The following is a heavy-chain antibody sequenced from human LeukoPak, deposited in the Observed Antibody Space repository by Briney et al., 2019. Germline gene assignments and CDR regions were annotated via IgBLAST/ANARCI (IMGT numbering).Heavy chain of an antibody. CDR2: IYYSGIT. J-gene: IGHJ4*02. Sequence: SETLSLTCTVSGGSISSDYWSWIRQPPGKGLEWMGYIYYSGITNYNPSLKSRVTISVDTSKNQFSLKLSSVTAADTAVYYCARLHYDSSGYYYFDYWGQGTLVTVSS. D-gene: IGHD3-22*01. CDR3: ARLHYDSSGYYYFDY. V-gene: IGHV4-59*08. CDR1: GGSISSDY.